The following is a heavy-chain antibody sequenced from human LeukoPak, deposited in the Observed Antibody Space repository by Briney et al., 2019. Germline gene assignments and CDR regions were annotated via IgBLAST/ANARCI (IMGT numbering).Heavy chain of an antibody. CDR2: ISSSSSTI. CDR3: GGSAAHYYYMDV. V-gene: IGHV3-48*01. D-gene: IGHD2-2*01. Sequence: GGSLRLSCAASGFTFSSYSMTWVRQAPGKGLEWVSYISSSSSTIYYADSVKGRFTISRDNSKNTLYLQMNSLRAEDTAVYYCGGSAAHYYYMDVWGKGTTVTVSS. CDR1: GFTFSSYS. J-gene: IGHJ6*03.